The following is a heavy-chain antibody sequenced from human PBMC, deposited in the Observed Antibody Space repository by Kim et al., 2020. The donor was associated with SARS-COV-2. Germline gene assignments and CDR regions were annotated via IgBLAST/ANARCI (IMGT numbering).Heavy chain of an antibody. CDR2: ISSSSSYT. CDR3: ARDRGGTRWFDP. Sequence: GGSLRLSCAASGFTFSDYYMSWIRQAPGKGLEWVSYISSSSSYTNYADSVKGRFTISRDNAKNSLYLQMNSLRAEDTAVYYCARDRGGTRWFDPWGQGTLVTVSS. CDR1: GFTFSDYY. V-gene: IGHV3-11*06. J-gene: IGHJ5*02. D-gene: IGHD3-10*01.